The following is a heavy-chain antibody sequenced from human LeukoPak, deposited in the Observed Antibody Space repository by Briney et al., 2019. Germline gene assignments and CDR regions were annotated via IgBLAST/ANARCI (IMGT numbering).Heavy chain of an antibody. J-gene: IGHJ5*02. Sequence: GGSLRLSCAASGFTFSSYAMHGVRQAPGKGLEWVAVISYDGSNKYYADSVKGRFTISRDNSKNTLYLQMNSLRAEDTAVYYCARDSLLGGSSGWFYWFDPWGQGTLVTVSS. CDR3: ARDSLLGGSSGWFYWFDP. CDR1: GFTFSSYA. D-gene: IGHD6-19*01. CDR2: ISYDGSNK. V-gene: IGHV3-30*04.